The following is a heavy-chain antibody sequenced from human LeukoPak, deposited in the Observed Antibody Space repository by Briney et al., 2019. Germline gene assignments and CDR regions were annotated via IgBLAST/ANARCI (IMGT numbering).Heavy chain of an antibody. CDR1: GFTFTDYY. CDR3: ARDGALDY. CDR2: INPNTGVT. V-gene: IGHV1-2*02. Sequence: ASVKVSCKASGFTFTDYYMHWVRQAPAQGLEWMGWINPNTGVTNRAQKFQGRVTMTRDTSITTAYMELTRLKSDDTAVYYCARDGALDYWGQGTLVTVSS. J-gene: IGHJ4*02. D-gene: IGHD3-16*01.